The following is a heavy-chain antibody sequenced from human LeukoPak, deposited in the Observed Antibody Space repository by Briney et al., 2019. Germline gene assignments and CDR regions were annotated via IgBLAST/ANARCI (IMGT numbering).Heavy chain of an antibody. V-gene: IGHV3-21*01. D-gene: IGHD6-13*01. CDR1: GFTFSSYS. CDR3: ANFERAAAGFDP. Sequence: PGGSLRLSCAASGFTFSSYSMNWVRQAPGKGLEWVSSISSSSSYIYYADSVKGRFTISRDNAKNSLYLQMNSLRAEDTAVYYCANFERAAAGFDPWGQGTLVTVSS. J-gene: IGHJ5*02. CDR2: ISSSSSYI.